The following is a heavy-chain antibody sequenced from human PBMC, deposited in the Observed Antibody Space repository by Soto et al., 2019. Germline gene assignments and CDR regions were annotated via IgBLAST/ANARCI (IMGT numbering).Heavy chain of an antibody. CDR1: GYTFTSYG. CDR3: ARDRDDILTGYSSPCDF. V-gene: IGHV1-18*01. J-gene: IGHJ4*02. Sequence: QVQLVQSGAEVKKPGASVKVSCKASGYTFTSYGISWVRQAPGQGLEWMGWISAYNGNKNYAQKLQGRVTMTTDTYASTAYMELRSLRSDDTAVYYCARDRDDILTGYSSPCDFWGQGTLVTVSS. D-gene: IGHD3-9*01. CDR2: ISAYNGNK.